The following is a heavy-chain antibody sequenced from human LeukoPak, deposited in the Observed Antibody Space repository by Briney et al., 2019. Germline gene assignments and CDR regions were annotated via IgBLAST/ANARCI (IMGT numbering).Heavy chain of an antibody. J-gene: IGHJ4*02. D-gene: IGHD3-16*01. CDR3: ARGGSLDY. Sequence: QPSETLSLTCTVSGGSINSYYWSWIRQPPAKGLEWIGYISYSGSTNYNPSLESRVTISLDTSKNQFSLKLSSVTAADTAVYYCARGGSLDYWGQGTLVSVSS. V-gene: IGHV4-59*01. CDR2: ISYSGST. CDR1: GGSINSYY.